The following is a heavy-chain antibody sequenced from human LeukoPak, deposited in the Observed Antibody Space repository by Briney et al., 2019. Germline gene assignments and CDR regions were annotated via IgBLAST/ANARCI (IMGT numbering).Heavy chain of an antibody. CDR3: ARSHIVVVPAGRGSRYFYMDV. D-gene: IGHD2-2*01. CDR2: IYHSGST. Sequence: PSEPLSLTCTVSGYALRSGYYWGWIRLAPGKELEWIGSIYHSGSTYYNLSLRRRVIMSVDTSKNQFSLKVNSVTAADTAIYYCARSHIVVVPAGRGSRYFYMDVWGRGTTVAVSS. J-gene: IGHJ6*03. V-gene: IGHV4-38-2*02. CDR1: GYALRSGYY.